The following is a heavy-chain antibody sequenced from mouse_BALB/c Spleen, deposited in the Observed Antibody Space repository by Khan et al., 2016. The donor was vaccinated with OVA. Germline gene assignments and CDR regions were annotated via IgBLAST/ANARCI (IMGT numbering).Heavy chain of an antibody. V-gene: IGHV1-77*01. J-gene: IGHJ3*01. Sequence: QVQLQQSGPELVKPGASVKMSCKASGYMFTDYVMNWVKQRTGQGLEWIGQIYPGSDSTYYNEKFKDKATLTADRSSSTVYMQLNSLTSEDSAVYFCARGGWDVFAYWGQGTLVTVSA. D-gene: IGHD4-1*01. CDR1: GYMFTDYV. CDR2: IYPGSDST. CDR3: ARGGWDVFAY.